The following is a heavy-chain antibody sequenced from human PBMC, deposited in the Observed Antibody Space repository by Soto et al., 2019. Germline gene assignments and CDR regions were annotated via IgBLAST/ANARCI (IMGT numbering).Heavy chain of an antibody. CDR1: GFTFSDYY. J-gene: IGHJ4*02. CDR2: ISSSSSYT. D-gene: IGHD5-12*01. Sequence: GGSLRLSCAASGFTFSDYYMSWIRQAPGKGLEWVSYISSSSSYTNYADSVKGRFTISRDNAKNSLYLQMNSLRAEDTAVYYCARDMGGYEHGDYFDYWGQGTLVTVSS. CDR3: ARDMGGYEHGDYFDY. V-gene: IGHV3-11*06.